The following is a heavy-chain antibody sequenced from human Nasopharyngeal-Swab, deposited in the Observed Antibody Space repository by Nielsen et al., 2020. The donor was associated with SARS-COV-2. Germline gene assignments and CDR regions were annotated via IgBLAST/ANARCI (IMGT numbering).Heavy chain of an antibody. CDR3: ARALHIYYYDSSGYFGDAFDI. Sequence: WIRQRPGKGLEWVSYISSSSSTIYYADSVKGRFTISRDNAKNSLYLQMNSLRAEDTAVYYCARALHIYYYDSSGYFGDAFDIWGQGTMVTVSS. V-gene: IGHV3-48*01. CDR2: ISSSSSTI. D-gene: IGHD3-22*01. J-gene: IGHJ3*02.